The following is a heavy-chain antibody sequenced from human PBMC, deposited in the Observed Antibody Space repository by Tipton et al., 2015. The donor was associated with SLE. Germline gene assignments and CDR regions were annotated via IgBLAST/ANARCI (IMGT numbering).Heavy chain of an antibody. CDR2: ISGSGGST. CDR3: ARDRRLELHAFDI. CDR1: GFTFSSYA. V-gene: IGHV3-23*01. Sequence: GSLRLSCAASGFTFSSYAMSWVRQAPGKGLEWVSAISGSGGSTYYADSVKGRFTISRDNSKNTLYLQMNSLRAEDTAVYYCARDRRLELHAFDIWGQGTMVTVSS. J-gene: IGHJ3*02. D-gene: IGHD1-7*01.